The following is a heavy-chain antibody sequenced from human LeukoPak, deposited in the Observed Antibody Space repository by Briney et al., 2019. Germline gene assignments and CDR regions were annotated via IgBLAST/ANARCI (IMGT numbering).Heavy chain of an antibody. V-gene: IGHV2-5*02. CDR3: AHRTYYYDSSGYYFDY. Sequence: SGPTLVNPTQTLTLTCTFSGFSLNTTGVGVGWIRQPPGKALEWLALIYWDDDKRYSSSLKRRLTITKDTSKNQVVLTMTNMDPVDTATYYCAHRTYYYDSSGYYFDYWGQGTLVTVSS. CDR1: GFSLNTTGVG. CDR2: IYWDDDK. D-gene: IGHD3-22*01. J-gene: IGHJ4*02.